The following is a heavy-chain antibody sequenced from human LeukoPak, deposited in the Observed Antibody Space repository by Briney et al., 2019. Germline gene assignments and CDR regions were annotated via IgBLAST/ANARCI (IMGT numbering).Heavy chain of an antibody. CDR2: IYYSGST. CDR1: GGSISSHY. V-gene: IGHV4-59*11. Sequence: PSETLSLTCTVSGGSISSHYWSWIRQPPGKGLEWIGYIYYSGSTKYNPSLKSRVTISVDTSKNQFSLKLSSVTAADTAVYYCAREVIDSSGYYFDYWGQGTLVTVSS. D-gene: IGHD3-22*01. J-gene: IGHJ4*02. CDR3: AREVIDSSGYYFDY.